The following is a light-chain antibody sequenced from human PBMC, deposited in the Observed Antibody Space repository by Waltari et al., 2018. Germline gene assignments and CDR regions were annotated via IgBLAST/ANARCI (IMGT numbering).Light chain of an antibody. CDR3: QHYVRLPAT. CDR1: QSVGRS. J-gene: IGKJ1*01. CDR2: GAS. V-gene: IGKV3-20*01. Sequence: EIVLTQSPGTLPLSPGDRATLSCRASQSVGRSLAWYQQKPGQAPRLLIYGASNRATGIPDRFSGSGSGTDFSLTISRLELEDFAVYYCQHYVRLPATFGQGTKVEIK.